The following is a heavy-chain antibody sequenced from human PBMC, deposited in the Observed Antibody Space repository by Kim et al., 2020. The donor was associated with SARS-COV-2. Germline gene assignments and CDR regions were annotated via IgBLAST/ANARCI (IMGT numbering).Heavy chain of an antibody. CDR3: ARGSVAXXY. CDR2: MNPNSGNT. V-gene: IGHV1-8*01. CDR1: GYTFTSYD. J-gene: IGHJ4*02. Sequence: ASVKVSCKASGYTFTSYDINWVRQATGQGLEWMGWMNPNSGNTGYAQKFQGRVTMTRXXSISTAYMELSSLXSEDTAVYYCARGSVAXXYWGQGTLVTVSS.